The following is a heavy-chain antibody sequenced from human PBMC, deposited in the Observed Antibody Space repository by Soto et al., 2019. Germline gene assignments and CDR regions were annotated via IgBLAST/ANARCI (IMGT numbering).Heavy chain of an antibody. CDR2: IWYDGSNK. CDR3: ARGDCSGGSCSPYYCDSSGLDY. J-gene: IGHJ4*02. D-gene: IGHD2-15*01. Sequence: GGSVRLSCAASGFTFSSYGMHWVRQAPGKGLEWVAVIWYDGSNKYYADSVKGRFTISRDNSKNTLYLQMNSLRAEDTAVYYCARGDCSGGSCSPYYCDSSGLDYWGQATLFTAPQ. V-gene: IGHV3-33*01. CDR1: GFTFSSYG.